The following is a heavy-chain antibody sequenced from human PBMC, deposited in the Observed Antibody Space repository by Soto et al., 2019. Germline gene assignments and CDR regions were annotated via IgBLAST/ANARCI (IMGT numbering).Heavy chain of an antibody. J-gene: IGHJ4*02. CDR1: GGSISSGGYS. V-gene: IGHV4-30-2*01. CDR3: ARVPEY. CDR2: IYHSGSI. Sequence: SETLSLTCAVSGGSISSGGYSWSWIRQPPGKGLEWIGYIYHSGSIYYNPSLKSRVTISVDRSKNQFSLKLSSVTAADTAVYYCARVPEYRGQGTLVTVSS.